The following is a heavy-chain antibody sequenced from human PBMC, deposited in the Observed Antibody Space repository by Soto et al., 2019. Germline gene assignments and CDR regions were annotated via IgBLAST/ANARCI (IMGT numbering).Heavy chain of an antibody. Sequence: GGSLRLSCAASGFTFSSYSMNWVRQAPGKGLEWVSSISSSSSYIHYADSVKGRFTISRDNAKNSLYLQMNSLRAEDTAVYYCQGYYYGMDVWGQGTTVTVSS. CDR2: ISSSSSYI. J-gene: IGHJ6*02. CDR3: QGYYYGMDV. CDR1: GFTFSSYS. V-gene: IGHV3-21*01.